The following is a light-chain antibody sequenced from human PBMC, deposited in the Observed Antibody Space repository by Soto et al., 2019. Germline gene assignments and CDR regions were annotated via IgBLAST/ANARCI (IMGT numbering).Light chain of an antibody. V-gene: IGLV2-14*01. CDR2: DVS. CDR3: GSYTSSSTLYV. J-gene: IGLJ1*01. Sequence: QSALTQPASVSWSPGQSITISCTGTSSDVGGYNYVSWYQQHPGKAPKLMIYDVSNRPSGVSNRFSGSKSGNTASLTISGLQAEDEADYYCGSYTSSSTLYVFGTGTKLTVL. CDR1: SSDVGGYNY.